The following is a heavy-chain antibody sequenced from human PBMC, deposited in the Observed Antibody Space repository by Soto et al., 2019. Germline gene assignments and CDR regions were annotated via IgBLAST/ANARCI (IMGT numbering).Heavy chain of an antibody. D-gene: IGHD1-26*01. Sequence: PSETLSLTCTVSGGSISSSSYFWGWIRQPPGKGLEWIGSIYYSGSTYYNPSLKSRVTLSVDTSKNQFSLKLSSVTAADTAVYYCARLGGSYAVPHFDYWGQGTLVTVS. CDR3: ARLGGSYAVPHFDY. V-gene: IGHV4-39*07. CDR2: IYYSGST. CDR1: GGSISSSSYF. J-gene: IGHJ4*02.